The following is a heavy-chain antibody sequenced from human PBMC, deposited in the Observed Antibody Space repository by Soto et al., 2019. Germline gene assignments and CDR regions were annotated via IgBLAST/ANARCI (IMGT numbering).Heavy chain of an antibody. CDR3: ARIPVTATNWFDP. CDR1: GGTFSSYA. D-gene: IGHD2-21*02. J-gene: IGHJ5*02. CDR2: IIPIFGTA. Sequence: SVKVSCKASGGTFSSYAISWVRQAPGQGLEWMGGIIPIFGTANYAQKFQGRVTITADKSTSTAYMELSSLRSEDTAVHYCARIPVTATNWFDPWGQGTLVTVSS. V-gene: IGHV1-69*06.